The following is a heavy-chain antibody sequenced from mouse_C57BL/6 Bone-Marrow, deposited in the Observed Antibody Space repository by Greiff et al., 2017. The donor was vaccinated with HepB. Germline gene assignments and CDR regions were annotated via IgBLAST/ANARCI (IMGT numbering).Heavy chain of an antibody. V-gene: IGHV5-12*01. CDR2: ISNGGGST. J-gene: IGHJ1*03. CDR1: GFTFSDYY. Sequence: DVKLVESGGGLVQPGGSLKLSCAASGFTFSDYYMYWVRQTPEKRLEWVAYISNGGGSTYYPDTVKGRFTISRDNAKNTLYLQMSRLKSEDTAMYYCASRTGMYWYFDVWGTGTTVTVSS. D-gene: IGHD4-1*01. CDR3: ASRTGMYWYFDV.